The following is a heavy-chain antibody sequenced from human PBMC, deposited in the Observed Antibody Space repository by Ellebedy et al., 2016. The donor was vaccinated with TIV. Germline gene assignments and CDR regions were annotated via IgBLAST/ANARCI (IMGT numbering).Heavy chain of an antibody. J-gene: IGHJ2*01. CDR1: GGSFSGYY. V-gene: IGHV4-34*01. D-gene: IGHD6-6*01. CDR2: INHSGST. CDR3: ARRVRIAARPRWYFDL. Sequence: SETLSLXXAVYGGSFSGYYWSWIRQPPGKGLEWIGEINHSGSTNYNPSLKSRVTISVDTSKNQFSLKLSSVTAADTAVYYCARRVRIAARPRWYFDLWGRGTLVTVSS.